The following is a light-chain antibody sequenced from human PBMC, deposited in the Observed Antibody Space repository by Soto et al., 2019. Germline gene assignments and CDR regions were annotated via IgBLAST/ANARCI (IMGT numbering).Light chain of an antibody. J-gene: IGLJ1*01. V-gene: IGLV2-14*01. CDR1: SSDVGGYNY. Sequence: QSALTQPASVSGSPGQSITISCTGTSSDVGGYNYVSWYQQHPAKVPKLMIYDVSNRPSGVSDRFSGSKSGNTASLTISGRQAEDEADYSCYSYTTSSTYVFGTGTKVTVL. CDR3: YSYTTSSTYV. CDR2: DVS.